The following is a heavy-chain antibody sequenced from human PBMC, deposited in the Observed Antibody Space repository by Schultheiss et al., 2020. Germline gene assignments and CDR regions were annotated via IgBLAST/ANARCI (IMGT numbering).Heavy chain of an antibody. D-gene: IGHD2/OR15-2a*01. CDR1: GGSFSGYY. CDR2: INHSGNT. CDR3: AVSGTVQYYPFDY. Sequence: SETLSLTCAVYGGSFSGYYWAWIRQPPGKGLEWIGEINHSGNTNYNPSLKSRVTISVDTSKNQFSLRLSSVTAADTAMYYCAVSGTVQYYPFDYWGQGTLVTVSS. J-gene: IGHJ4*02. V-gene: IGHV4-34*01.